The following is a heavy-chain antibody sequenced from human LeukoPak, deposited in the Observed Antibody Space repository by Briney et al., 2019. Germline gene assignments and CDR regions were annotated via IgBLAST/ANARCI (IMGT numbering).Heavy chain of an antibody. V-gene: IGHV3-48*02. CDR1: GFTFSSYS. CDR2: ISRTSNTI. CDR3: AKEEGV. J-gene: IGHJ6*02. Sequence: GGSLRLSCAASGFTFSSYSMNWVRQAPGKGLEWVSHISRTSNTIYYADSVKGRFTISRDNAKNSLYLQMNSLRDEDTALYYCAKEEGVWGQGTTVIVSS.